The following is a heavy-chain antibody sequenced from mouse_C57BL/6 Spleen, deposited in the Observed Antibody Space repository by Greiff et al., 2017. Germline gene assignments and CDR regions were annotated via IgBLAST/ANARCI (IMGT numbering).Heavy chain of an antibody. CDR2: IYPGDGDT. CDR3: ARAGTAPFAY. D-gene: IGHD4-1*01. CDR1: GYAFSSYW. V-gene: IGHV1-80*01. J-gene: IGHJ3*01. Sequence: QVQLQQSGAELVKPGASVKISCKASGYAFSSYWMNWVKQRPGKGLEWIGQIYPGDGDTNYNGKFKVKATLTADKSSSKAYMQLSSLTSEDSAGYFCARAGTAPFAYWGQGTLVTVSA.